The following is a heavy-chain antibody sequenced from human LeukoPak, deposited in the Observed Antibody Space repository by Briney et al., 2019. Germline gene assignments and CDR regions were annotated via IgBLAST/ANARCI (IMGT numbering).Heavy chain of an antibody. J-gene: IGHJ6*03. Sequence: KPSETLSLSCGVYGGSFNGYYWSWIRQPPGKGLEWTGEISHSGNTNYNPSLKSRVTMSVDMSTKQLSLRLSSVTAADTAVYYCARCLIVTVAARGYYMDVWGNGTTVAVSS. CDR3: ARCLIVTVAARGYYMDV. D-gene: IGHD2-21*02. CDR2: ISHSGNT. V-gene: IGHV4-34*01. CDR1: GGSFNGYY.